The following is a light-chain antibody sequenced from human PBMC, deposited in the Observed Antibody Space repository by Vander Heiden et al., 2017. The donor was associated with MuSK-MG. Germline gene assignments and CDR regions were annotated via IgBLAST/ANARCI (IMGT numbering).Light chain of an antibody. CDR1: QSVSSN. J-gene: IGKJ2*01. CDR3: QQDDNWPYT. CDR2: AAS. Sequence: EIVMTQSPATLSVSPGERATLSCGASQSVSSNLAWYQHKPGQAPRLLIYAASTRATGVPARFSGSGSGTELTLTISGLQSEDFAVYYCQQDDNWPYTFGQGTKVEIK. V-gene: IGKV3-15*01.